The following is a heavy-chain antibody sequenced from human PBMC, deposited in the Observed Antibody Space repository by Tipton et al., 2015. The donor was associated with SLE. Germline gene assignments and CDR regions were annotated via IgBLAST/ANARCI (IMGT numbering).Heavy chain of an antibody. Sequence: TLSLTCTVSGGSISSYYWSWIRQPPGKGLEWIGYIYYSGSTNYNPSLKSRVTISVDTSKIQFSLKLSSVAAADTAVYYCARYGIRSDKDIWGQGTMVTVSS. CDR1: GGSISSYY. J-gene: IGHJ3*02. CDR3: ARYGIRSDKDI. CDR2: IYYSGST. D-gene: IGHD3-3*01. V-gene: IGHV4-59*01.